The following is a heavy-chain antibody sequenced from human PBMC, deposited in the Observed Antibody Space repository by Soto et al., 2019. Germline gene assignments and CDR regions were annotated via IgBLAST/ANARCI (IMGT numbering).Heavy chain of an antibody. J-gene: IGHJ4*02. D-gene: IGHD3-16*01. Sequence: QVQLVQSGAEVKKPGASVKVSCKASGYTFTSYGISWVRQAPGQGLEWMGWISAYNGNTNYAQKLQGRVTMTTGTSTSQGERGWGGVGSAGTAVLYCGGGGGGFDYWGQGTLVTVSS. CDR2: ISAYNGNT. CDR3: GGGGGGFDY. V-gene: IGHV1-18*04. CDR1: GYTFTSYG.